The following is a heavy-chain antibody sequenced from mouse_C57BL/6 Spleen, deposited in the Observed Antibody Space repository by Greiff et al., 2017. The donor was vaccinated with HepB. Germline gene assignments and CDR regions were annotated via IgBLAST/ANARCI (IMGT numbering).Heavy chain of an antibody. CDR3: ARSPRYGAD. J-gene: IGHJ3*01. CDR2: IDPSDSYT. CDR1: GYTFTSYW. V-gene: IGHV1-50*01. D-gene: IGHD1-1*01. Sequence: QVHVKQPGAELVKPGASVKLSCKASGYTFTSYWMQWVKQRPGQGLEWIGEIDPSDSYTNNNPKFKGKDTLTVDTSSSTSYMQRSSLTSEESAVYCCARSPRYGADWGQGTLVTVSA.